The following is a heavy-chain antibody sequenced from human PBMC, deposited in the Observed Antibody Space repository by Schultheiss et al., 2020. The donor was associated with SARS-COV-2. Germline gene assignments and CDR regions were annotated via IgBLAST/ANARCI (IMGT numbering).Heavy chain of an antibody. D-gene: IGHD4-17*01. Sequence: SVKVSCKASGGTFTNSAISWVRQAPGQGLAPGQGLEWVGGVIPIFGTANYAQKFQGRVTITADESTSTAYMELSSLRSEDTAVYYCARVAYGDYGSVWGQGTLVTVSS. V-gene: IGHV1-69*13. CDR2: VIPIFGTA. J-gene: IGHJ4*02. CDR3: ARVAYGDYGSV. CDR1: GGTFTNSA.